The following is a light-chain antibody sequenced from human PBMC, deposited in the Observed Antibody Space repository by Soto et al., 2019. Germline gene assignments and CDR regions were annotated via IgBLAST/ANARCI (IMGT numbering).Light chain of an antibody. Sequence: DIHLTQSPSSLSASVGDRVTITCRASQTISIFLNWYQHKPGKPPTLLIYTASSLQSGVPSRFSGSGSGTDFTLTISSLQPEDFATYYCQQSFKTPLTFGGGTKVEI. CDR1: QTISIF. J-gene: IGKJ4*01. V-gene: IGKV1-39*01. CDR2: TAS. CDR3: QQSFKTPLT.